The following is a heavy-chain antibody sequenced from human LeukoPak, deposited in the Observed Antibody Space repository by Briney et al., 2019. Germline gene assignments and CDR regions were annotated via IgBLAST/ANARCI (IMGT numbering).Heavy chain of an antibody. CDR3: ARVATPAVWGSYPVADWFDP. CDR2: INHSGST. Sequence: SETLSLTCAVYGGSFSGYYWSWIRQPPGKGLEWIGEINHSGSTNYNPSLKSRVTISVDTSKNQFSLKLSSVTAADTAVYYCARVATPAVWGSYPVADWFDPWGQGTLVTVSS. J-gene: IGHJ5*02. V-gene: IGHV4-34*01. CDR1: GGSFSGYY. D-gene: IGHD3-16*02.